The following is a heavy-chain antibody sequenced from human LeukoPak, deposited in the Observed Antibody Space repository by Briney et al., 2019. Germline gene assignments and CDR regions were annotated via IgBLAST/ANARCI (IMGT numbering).Heavy chain of an antibody. J-gene: IGHJ4*02. CDR2: IYYTGST. CDR1: GGSISSYF. V-gene: IGHV4-59*01. CDR3: ARGVRDYGDYGIDY. Sequence: SETLSLTCAVSGGSISSYFWTWIRRPPGKGLEWIGYIYYTGSTNYNPSLKSRVTISVDTSKKQFSLKVSSVTAADTAVYYCARGVRDYGDYGIDYWGQGTLVTVSS. D-gene: IGHD4-17*01.